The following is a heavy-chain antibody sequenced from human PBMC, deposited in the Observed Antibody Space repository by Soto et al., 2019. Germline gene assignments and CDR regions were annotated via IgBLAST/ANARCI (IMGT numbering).Heavy chain of an antibody. Sequence: GASVKVSCKASGGTFSSYAISWVRQAPGQGLEWMGGIIPIFGTANYAQKFQGRVTITADTSKNQFSLKLSSVTAADTAVYYCARVSGGGYCSSTSCYERRYYYYYMDVWGKGTTVTVSS. CDR3: ARVSGGGYCSSTSCYERRYYYYYMDV. D-gene: IGHD2-2*01. CDR2: IIPIFGTA. CDR1: GGTFSSYA. J-gene: IGHJ6*03. V-gene: IGHV1-69*06.